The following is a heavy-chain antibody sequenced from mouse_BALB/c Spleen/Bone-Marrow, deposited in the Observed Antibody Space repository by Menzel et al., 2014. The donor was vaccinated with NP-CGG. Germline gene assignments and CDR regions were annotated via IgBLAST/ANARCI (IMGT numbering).Heavy chain of an antibody. D-gene: IGHD1-1*01. CDR3: ARLIYGSSYIVDF. J-gene: IGHJ4*01. CDR2: ISPSNGRT. Sequence: VQGVESGAELVKPGASVKLSCKASGYTFXGYWMHWVKQRPGQGLEWIGEISPSNGRTNYNEKFKSMATLTVDKSSSTAYMQLSSLTSEDSAVFYCARLIYGSSYIVDFWGQGTSVTVSS. CDR1: GYTFXGYW. V-gene: IGHV1S81*02.